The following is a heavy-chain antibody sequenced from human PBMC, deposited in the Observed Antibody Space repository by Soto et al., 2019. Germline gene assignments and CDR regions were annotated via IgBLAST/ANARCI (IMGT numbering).Heavy chain of an antibody. CDR1: GASLAGYY. D-gene: IGHD3-22*01. CDR2: IYATGST. CDR3: ARAESFYESSGYYAAPIFDH. V-gene: IGHV4-4*07. Sequence: PSETLSLTCNVSGASLAGYYWSWIRQPPGKGLEWIGRIYATGSTDYNPSLKSRLTMSVDMSKKQFSLTLRSVTAADTAMYYCARAESFYESSGYYAAPIFDHWGQGALVTVSS. J-gene: IGHJ4*01.